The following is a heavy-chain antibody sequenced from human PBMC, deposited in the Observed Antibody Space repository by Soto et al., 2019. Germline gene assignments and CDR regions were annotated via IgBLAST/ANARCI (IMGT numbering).Heavy chain of an antibody. CDR2: ITAYNGDT. J-gene: IGHJ4*02. Sequence: ASVKVSCKASGYTFTDYGIAWVRQAPGQGLQWMGWITAYNGDTKYAQTFQGRVTMTTDTSTSTAYMELRSLRSDDTAICYCARVSQSDFWSGYYYFFDFWGQGTLVTVSS. D-gene: IGHD3-3*01. V-gene: IGHV1-18*01. CDR3: ARVSQSDFWSGYYYFFDF. CDR1: GYTFTDYG.